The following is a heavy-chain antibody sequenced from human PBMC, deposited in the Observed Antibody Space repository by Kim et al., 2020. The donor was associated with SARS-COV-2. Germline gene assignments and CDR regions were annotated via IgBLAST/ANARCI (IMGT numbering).Heavy chain of an antibody. CDR2: ISYDGSNK. J-gene: IGHJ4*02. CDR3: AKTGSGSYLGYDY. CDR1: GFTFSSYG. Sequence: GGSLRLSCAASGFTFSSYGMNWVRQAPGKGLEWVAFISYDGSNKYYADSVKGRFTISRDNSKNTLYLQMNSLRIEDTAVYYCAKTGSGSYLGYDYWGQGTLVTVSS. D-gene: IGHD1-26*01. V-gene: IGHV3-30*18.